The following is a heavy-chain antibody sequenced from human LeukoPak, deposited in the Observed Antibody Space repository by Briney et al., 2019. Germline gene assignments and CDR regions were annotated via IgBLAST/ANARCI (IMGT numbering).Heavy chain of an antibody. Sequence: PSETLSLTCAVYGGSFSGYYWSWIRQPPGKGLEWIGEINHSGSTNYNPSLKSRVTISVDTSKNQFSLKLSSVTAADTAVYYCAQTRVFWSGYYPYYYMDVWGKGTTVTVSS. J-gene: IGHJ6*03. CDR1: GGSFSGYY. CDR2: INHSGST. CDR3: AQTRVFWSGYYPYYYMDV. D-gene: IGHD3-3*01. V-gene: IGHV4-34*01.